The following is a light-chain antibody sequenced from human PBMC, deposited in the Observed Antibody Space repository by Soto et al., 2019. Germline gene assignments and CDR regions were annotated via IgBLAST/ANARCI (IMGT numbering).Light chain of an antibody. CDR1: QSISSN. Sequence: EIVMPQSPATLSVSPGERATLSCRASQSISSNLAWYQQKPGQAPRLLIYGASTRATGIPARFSGSGSGTDCTLTISSLQSEDGAVYYCQQYNNWPPLTFGGGTKVEIK. CDR3: QQYNNWPPLT. J-gene: IGKJ4*01. CDR2: GAS. V-gene: IGKV3-15*01.